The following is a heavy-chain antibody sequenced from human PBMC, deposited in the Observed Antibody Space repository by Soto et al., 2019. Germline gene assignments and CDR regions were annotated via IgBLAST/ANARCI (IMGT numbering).Heavy chain of an antibody. V-gene: IGHV3-23*01. CDR3: AKARSSWYLEY. CDR2: ISGGGGST. Sequence: GGSLRLSCAASGFTFSSYAMTWVRQAPGKGLEWVSAISGGGGSTYYADSVKGRFTISRDNSKNTLYLQMNSLRAEDTAVYYSAKARSSWYLEYWGQGTLVTVSS. J-gene: IGHJ4*02. D-gene: IGHD6-13*01. CDR1: GFTFSSYA.